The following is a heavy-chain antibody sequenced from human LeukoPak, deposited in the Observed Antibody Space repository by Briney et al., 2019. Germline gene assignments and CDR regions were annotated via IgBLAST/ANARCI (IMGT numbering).Heavy chain of an antibody. J-gene: IGHJ4*02. D-gene: IGHD3-22*01. CDR1: GGTFSSYA. CDR2: IIPIFGTA. CDR3: ARVADYYDSSGYYYFDY. V-gene: IGHV1-69*05. Sequence: SVKVSCKASGGTFSSYAISWVRQAPGQGLEWRGGIIPIFGTANYAQKVQGRVTITTDESTSTAYMELSSLRSEDTAVYYCARVADYYDSSGYYYFDYWGQGTLVTVSS.